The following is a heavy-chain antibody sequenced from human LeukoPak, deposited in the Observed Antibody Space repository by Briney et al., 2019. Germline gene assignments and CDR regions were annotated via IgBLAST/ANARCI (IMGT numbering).Heavy chain of an antibody. CDR1: GGTFSSYA. V-gene: IGHV1-69*06. Sequence: SVKVSCKASGGTFSSYAISWVRQAPGQGLEWMGGIIPIFGTANYAQKFQGRVTITADRSTSTAYMELSSLRSEDTAVYYCAGGGSPPRWANYYYYYYMDVWGKGTTVTVSS. D-gene: IGHD2-15*01. CDR3: AGGGSPPRWANYYYYYYMDV. CDR2: IIPIFGTA. J-gene: IGHJ6*03.